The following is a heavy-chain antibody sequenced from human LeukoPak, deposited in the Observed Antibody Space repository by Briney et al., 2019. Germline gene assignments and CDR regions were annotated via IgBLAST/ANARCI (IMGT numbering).Heavy chain of an antibody. CDR2: INHSGST. D-gene: IGHD3-10*01. Sequence: SETLSLTCAVYGGSFSGYYWSWIRQPPGKGLEWIGEINHSGSTNYNPSLKSRVTISVDTSKNQFSLKLSSVTAEDTAVYYCARGPRAKSYYYYYGMDVWGQGTTVTVSS. V-gene: IGHV4-34*01. J-gene: IGHJ6*02. CDR3: ARGPRAKSYYYYYGMDV. CDR1: GGSFSGYY.